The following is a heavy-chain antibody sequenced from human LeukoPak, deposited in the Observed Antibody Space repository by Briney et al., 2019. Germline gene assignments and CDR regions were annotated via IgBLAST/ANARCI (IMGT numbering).Heavy chain of an antibody. D-gene: IGHD1-26*01. CDR1: GYSFTSYW. CDR3: ARLYRTTSPLDY. V-gene: IGHV5-51*01. J-gene: IGHJ4*02. CDR2: IYPGDSDT. Sequence: NLGESLKISCKGSGYSFTSYWIGWVRQMPGKGLEWVGIIYPGDSDTRYSPSFQGQVTISADKSISTAYLQWSSLKASDTAMYYCARLYRTTSPLDYWGQGTLVTVSS.